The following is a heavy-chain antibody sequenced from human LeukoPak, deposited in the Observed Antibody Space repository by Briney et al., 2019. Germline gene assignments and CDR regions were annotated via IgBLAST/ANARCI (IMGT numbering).Heavy chain of an antibody. CDR2: ISSSSRYI. V-gene: IGHV3-21*01. Sequence: GGSLRLSCAASGFTFSSYSMNWVRQAPGKGLEWVSSISSSSRYIYYADSVKGRLTISRDNAKNSLYLQMSRLRAEDTAVYYRARVSMVPDYWGQGTLVTVSS. CDR1: GFTFSSYS. J-gene: IGHJ4*02. D-gene: IGHD2-8*01. CDR3: ARVSMVPDY.